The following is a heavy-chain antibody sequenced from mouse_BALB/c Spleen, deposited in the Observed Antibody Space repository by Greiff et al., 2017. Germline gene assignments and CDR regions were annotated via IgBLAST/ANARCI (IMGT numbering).Heavy chain of an antibody. CDR2: IDPANGNT. CDR1: GFNIKDTY. D-gene: IGHD2-4*01. CDR3: ARATMITADY. Sequence: EVKLVESGAELVKPGASVKLSCTASGFNIKDTYMHWVKQRPEQGLEWIGRIDPANGNTKYDPKFQGKATITADTSSNTAYLQLSSLTSEDTAVYYCARATMITADYWGQGTTLTVSS. J-gene: IGHJ2*01. V-gene: IGHV14-3*02.